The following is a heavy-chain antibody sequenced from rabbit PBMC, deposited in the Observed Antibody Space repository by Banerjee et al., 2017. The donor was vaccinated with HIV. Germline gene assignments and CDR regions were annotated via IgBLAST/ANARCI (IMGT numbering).Heavy chain of an antibody. Sequence: QEQLVESGGGLVTLGGSLKLSCKVSGIDFSYYGISWVRQAPGKGLEWIAYIYPGYGTTDYASWVNGRFAISLDNAQNTVDLQMNSLTAADTATYFCARGGSTYPYYFNLWGPGTLVTVS. D-gene: IGHD8-1*01. V-gene: IGHV1S8*01. CDR2: IYPGYGTT. CDR1: GIDFSYYG. CDR3: ARGGSTYPYYFNL. J-gene: IGHJ4*01.